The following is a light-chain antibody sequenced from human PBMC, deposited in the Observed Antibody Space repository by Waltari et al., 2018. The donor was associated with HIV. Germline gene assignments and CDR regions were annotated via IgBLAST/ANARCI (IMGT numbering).Light chain of an antibody. CDR1: SSNIGSNF. CDR3: AAWDDSLSGHWV. CDR2: RNN. Sequence: QSVLTQPPSASGTPGQRVTISCSGSSSNIGSNFVYWYQQLPGTAPKLLIYRNNQRPSGVPDRFSGSKSGTSASLAISGLRSEDEAVYYCAAWDDSLSGHWVFGGGTKVTVL. J-gene: IGLJ3*02. V-gene: IGLV1-47*01.